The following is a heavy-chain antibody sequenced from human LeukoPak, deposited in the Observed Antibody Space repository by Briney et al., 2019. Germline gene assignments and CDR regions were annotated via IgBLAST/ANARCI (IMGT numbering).Heavy chain of an antibody. CDR3: ARAYQPLGGLSFPDS. CDR2: INTNTGNP. Sequence: ASVKVSCKASGHTFTGYAMNWVRQAPGQGLEWMGWINTNTGNPTYAQGFTGRFVFSLDTSVSTAYLQISSLRAEDTAVYYCARAYQPLGGLSFPDSWGQGTLVTVSS. CDR1: GHTFTGYA. J-gene: IGHJ5*01. V-gene: IGHV7-4-1*02. D-gene: IGHD3-16*02.